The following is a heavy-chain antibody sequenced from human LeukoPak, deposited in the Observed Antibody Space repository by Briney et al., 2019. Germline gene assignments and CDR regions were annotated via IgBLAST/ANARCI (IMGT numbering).Heavy chain of an antibody. V-gene: IGHV3-23*01. Sequence: GGSLRLSCAASGFTFSSYAMSWVRQAPGKGLEGVSAIGGSGTSAYYADSLKGRFTISRDNSKNTLYLQVNSLRAEDTAVYSCAKDDSAYSYASFDYWGQGTLVTVSS. D-gene: IGHD5-18*01. CDR2: IGGSGTSA. CDR3: AKDDSAYSYASFDY. J-gene: IGHJ4*02. CDR1: GFTFSSYA.